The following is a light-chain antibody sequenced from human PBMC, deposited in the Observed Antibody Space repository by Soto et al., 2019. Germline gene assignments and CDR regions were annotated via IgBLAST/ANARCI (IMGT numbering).Light chain of an antibody. Sequence: EIVLTQSPATLSLSPGERATLSCRASQSVSSYLAWYQQKPGQAPRLLIYDASNRATGIPARFSGSGSGTDFTLIISSVESADFAVYYCQQRSDWPLTFGGGTKVESK. V-gene: IGKV3-11*01. CDR1: QSVSSY. J-gene: IGKJ4*01. CDR3: QQRSDWPLT. CDR2: DAS.